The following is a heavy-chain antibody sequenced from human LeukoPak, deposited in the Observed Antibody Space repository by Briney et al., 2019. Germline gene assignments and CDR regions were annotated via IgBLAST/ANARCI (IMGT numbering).Heavy chain of an antibody. CDR3: ARRHKRGAYSYAVDY. CDR1: GYSFTNYW. J-gene: IGHJ4*02. V-gene: IGHV5-51*01. D-gene: IGHD5-18*01. CDR2: IYPSDSDT. Sequence: GESLRISCKDSGYSFTNYWIVWVRQIPGKGLEWMGIIYPSDSDTRYSPSFQGQVTISADKSISTAYLQWNSLKASDTAMYYCARRHKRGAYSYAVDYWGQGTLVTVSS.